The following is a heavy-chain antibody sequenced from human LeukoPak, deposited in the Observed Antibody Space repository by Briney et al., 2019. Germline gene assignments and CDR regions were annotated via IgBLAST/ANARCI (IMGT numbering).Heavy chain of an antibody. D-gene: IGHD2-2*03. V-gene: IGHV1-18*01. J-gene: IGHJ6*03. CDR1: GYTFTSYG. Sequence: ASVKVSCKASGYTFTSYGITWVRQAPGQGLEWMGWINTHNGDTNYAQKLQGRVTMTTDTSTSTAYMELRSLRSDDTAVYYCARDGYRLSGYFSYMDVWGKGTTVTVSS. CDR2: INTHNGDT. CDR3: ARDGYRLSGYFSYMDV.